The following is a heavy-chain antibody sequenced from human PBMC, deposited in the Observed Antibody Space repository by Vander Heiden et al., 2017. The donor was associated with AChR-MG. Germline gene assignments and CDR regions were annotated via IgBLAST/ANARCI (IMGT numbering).Heavy chain of an antibody. Sequence: EAQLLESGGGLVQPGGSLRLSCAAYGFNLSSYAMSWVRQAPGKGVEWVSAISGSGGSTDYADSVKGRFTISRDNYKNTLYLQMNSLRAEDTAVYYCAKDWGGDIWGQGTMVTVSS. D-gene: IGHD3-10*01. CDR2: ISGSGGST. CDR3: AKDWGGDI. V-gene: IGHV3-23*01. J-gene: IGHJ3*02. CDR1: GFNLSSYA.